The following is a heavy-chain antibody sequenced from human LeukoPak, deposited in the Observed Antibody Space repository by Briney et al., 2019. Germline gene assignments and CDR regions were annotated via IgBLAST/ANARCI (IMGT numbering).Heavy chain of an antibody. J-gene: IGHJ3*02. D-gene: IGHD4-17*01. V-gene: IGHV1-2*02. Sequence: ASVKVSCKASGYXFTGYYMHXVXXAXXXXLEXMGWINPNSGGTNYAQKFQGRVTMTRDTSTSTVYMELSSLRSEDTAVYYCASDYGDYVAFDIWGQGTMVTVSS. CDR3: ASDYGDYVAFDI. CDR1: GYXFTGYY. CDR2: INPNSGGT.